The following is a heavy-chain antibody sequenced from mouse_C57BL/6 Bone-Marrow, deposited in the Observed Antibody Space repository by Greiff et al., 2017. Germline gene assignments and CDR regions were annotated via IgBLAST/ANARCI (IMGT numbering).Heavy chain of an antibody. Sequence: QVQLQQSGPELVKPGASVKISCKASGYTFTDYYINWVKQRPGQGLEWIGWIFPGSGSTYYNEKFKGKATLTVDKSSSTAYMLLSSLTSEDSAVYFCAREGGSSGYVEDYYAMDYWGQGTSVTVSS. CDR3: AREGGSSGYVEDYYAMDY. CDR1: GYTFTDYY. J-gene: IGHJ4*01. D-gene: IGHD3-2*02. V-gene: IGHV1-75*01. CDR2: IFPGSGST.